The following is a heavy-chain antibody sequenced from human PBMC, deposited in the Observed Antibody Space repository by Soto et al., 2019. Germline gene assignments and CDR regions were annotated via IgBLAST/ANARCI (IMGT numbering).Heavy chain of an antibody. CDR2: IFYSGSP. D-gene: IGHD2-15*01. CDR3: ASYRCSGGSCYRFDY. CDR1: GGSISSGDYY. Sequence: QVQLQESGPGLVKPSQTLSLTCTVSGGSISSGDYYWSWIRQPPGKGLEWIGYIFYSGSPYYNPSLKSRVTISVDTSKNQFPLQLSSVTAADTAVYYCASYRCSGGSCYRFDYWGQGTLVTVSS. J-gene: IGHJ4*02. V-gene: IGHV4-30-4*01.